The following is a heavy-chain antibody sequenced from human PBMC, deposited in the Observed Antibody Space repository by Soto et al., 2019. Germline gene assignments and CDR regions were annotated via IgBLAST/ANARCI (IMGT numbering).Heavy chain of an antibody. V-gene: IGHV4-59*01. CDR1: GGSISSYY. J-gene: IGHJ4*02. D-gene: IGHD5-12*01. CDR3: ARDLRYSGYDGGFDY. CDR2: IYYSGST. Sequence: SETLSLTCTVSGGSISSYYWSWIRQPPGKGLECIGYIYYSGSTNYNPSLKSRVTISVDTSKNQFSLKLSSVTAADTAVYYCARDLRYSGYDGGFDYWGQGTLVTVS.